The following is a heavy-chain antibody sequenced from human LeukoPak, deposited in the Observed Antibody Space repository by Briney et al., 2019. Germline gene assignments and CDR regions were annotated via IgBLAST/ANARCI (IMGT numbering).Heavy chain of an antibody. D-gene: IGHD3-22*01. V-gene: IGHV4-59*08. Sequence: SETLSLTCTVSGGSISSYYWSWTRQPPGKGLEWIGYIYYSGSTNYNPSLKSRVTISVDTSKNQFSLKLSSVTAADTAVYYCARLSSAHWWFDPWGQGTLVTVSS. CDR1: GGSISSYY. J-gene: IGHJ5*02. CDR3: ARLSSAHWWFDP. CDR2: IYYSGST.